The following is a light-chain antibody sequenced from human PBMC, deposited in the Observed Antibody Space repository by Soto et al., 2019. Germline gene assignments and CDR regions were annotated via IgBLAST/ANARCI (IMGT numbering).Light chain of an antibody. CDR2: GDI. J-gene: IGLJ2*01. CDR3: QSYDSSLSISV. Sequence: QSVLTQPPSVSGAPGQRVSISCTGTSSNIGAGYDVHWYQHLPGTAPKLLIFGDINRPSGVPDRFSGSKSGTSASLAIPGLQAEDEADYYCQSYDSSLSISVFGGGTKLTVL. CDR1: SSNIGAGYD. V-gene: IGLV1-40*01.